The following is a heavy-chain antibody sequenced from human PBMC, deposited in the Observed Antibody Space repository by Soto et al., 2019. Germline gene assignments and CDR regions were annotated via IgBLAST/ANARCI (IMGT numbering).Heavy chain of an antibody. CDR3: ARSQSGSTSYYYYMGV. CDR2: IYHSGST. J-gene: IGHJ6*03. CDR1: SGSISSSNW. V-gene: IGHV4-4*02. D-gene: IGHD2-2*01. Sequence: QVQLQESGPGLVKPSGTLSLTCAVSSGSISSSNWWSWVRQPPGKGLEWIGEIYHSGSTNYNPPLKRRVTIPVDKSKNQFSLKLSSVTAADTAVYYCARSQSGSTSYYYYMGVWGKGTTVTVSS.